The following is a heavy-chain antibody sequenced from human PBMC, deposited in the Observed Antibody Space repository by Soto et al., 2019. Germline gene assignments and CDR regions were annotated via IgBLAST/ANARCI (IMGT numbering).Heavy chain of an antibody. D-gene: IGHD2-21*02. J-gene: IGHJ2*01. CDR3: ARSIVVVTASYWYFAL. V-gene: IGHV1-69*12. CDR2: IIPIFGTA. CDR1: GGTFSSYA. Sequence: QVQLVQSGAEVKKPGSSVKVSCKASGGTFSSYAISWVRQAPGQGLEWMGGIIPIFGTANYAQKFQGRVTITADESMSTAYMELSSLRSEDTAVYYCARSIVVVTASYWYFALWGRGTLVTVSS.